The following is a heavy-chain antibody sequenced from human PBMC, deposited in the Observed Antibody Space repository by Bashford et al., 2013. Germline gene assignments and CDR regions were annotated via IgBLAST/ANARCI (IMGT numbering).Heavy chain of an antibody. D-gene: IGHD2-8*01. J-gene: IGHJ5*02. CDR2: IYYSGST. CDR1: VGSIISSDYY. V-gene: IGHV4-39*01. CDR3: ARGRYCTNGVCPLSGFDP. Sequence: LSLHLALSLVGSIISSDYYWVWIRQPPREGGWSGLGGIYYSGSTYYNPSLKSRLTISVDTSKNQFSLKLSSVTAADTAVYYCARGRYCTNGVCPLSGFDPWGQGTLVTVSS.